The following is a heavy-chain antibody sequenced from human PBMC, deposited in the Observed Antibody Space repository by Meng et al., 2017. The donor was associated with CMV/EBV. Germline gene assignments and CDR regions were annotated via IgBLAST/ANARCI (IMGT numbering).Heavy chain of an antibody. J-gene: IGHJ4*02. CDR1: GGSSSSGDYD. D-gene: IGHD3-3*01. Sequence: GQLQESGHGLAKPSQTLSLTCTVSGGSSSSGDYDWSWTRQPPGKGLGLSGYIYYSGSTYYNPSLKSRVTISVDTSKNQFSLKLSSVTAADTAVYYCARDNRRGGVDYWGQGTLVTVSS. V-gene: IGHV4-30-4*08. CDR3: ARDNRRGGVDY. CDR2: IYYSGST.